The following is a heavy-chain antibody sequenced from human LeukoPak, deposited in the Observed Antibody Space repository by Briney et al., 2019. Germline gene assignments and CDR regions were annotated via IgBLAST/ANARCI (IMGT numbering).Heavy chain of an antibody. CDR2: MKYDGSEK. V-gene: IGHV3-7*01. J-gene: IGHJ4*02. CDR1: GFTFSDYY. Sequence: GGSLRLSCAASGFTFSDYYMSWIRQAPGKGLEWVANMKYDGSEKYYVDSVKGRFTISRDNAKDSLYLQMNSLRAEDTAVYYCARDIEAAGLFLDYWGQGTLVTVSS. CDR3: ARDIEAAGLFLDY. D-gene: IGHD6-13*01.